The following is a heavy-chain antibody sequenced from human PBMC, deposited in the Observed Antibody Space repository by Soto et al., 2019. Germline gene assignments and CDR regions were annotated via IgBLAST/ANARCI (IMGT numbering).Heavy chain of an antibody. CDR2: IYYSGST. CDR1: GGSISSYY. J-gene: IGHJ4*02. CDR3: ARAPGYSYASFDY. D-gene: IGHD5-18*01. Sequence: SETLSLTCTVSGGSISSYYWSWIRQPPGKGLEWIGYIYYSGSTNYNPSLKSRVTISVDTSKNQFSLKLSSVTAADTAVHYCARAPGYSYASFDYWGQGTLVTVSS. V-gene: IGHV4-59*01.